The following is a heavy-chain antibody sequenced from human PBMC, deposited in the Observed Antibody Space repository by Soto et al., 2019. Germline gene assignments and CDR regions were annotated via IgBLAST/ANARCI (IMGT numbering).Heavy chain of an antibody. CDR1: VGSISSGYYY. CDR3: ARVSTTVTTFYYYYGMDV. V-gene: IGHV4-30-4*01. J-gene: IGHJ6*02. Sequence: PSETLSLTCTVSVGSISSGYYYWSWLRQPPGKGLEWIGYIYYSGSTYYNPSLKSRVTISVDTSKNQFSLKLSSVTAADTAVYYCARVSTTVTTFYYYYGMDVWGQGTTVTVSS. D-gene: IGHD4-4*01. CDR2: IYYSGST.